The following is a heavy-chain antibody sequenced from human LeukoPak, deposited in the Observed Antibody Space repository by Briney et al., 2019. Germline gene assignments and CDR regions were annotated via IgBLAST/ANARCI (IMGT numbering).Heavy chain of an antibody. CDR1: GGSFSGYY. CDR3: ARALYSYGYDYFDY. V-gene: IGHV4-34*01. J-gene: IGHJ4*02. CDR2: INHSGST. Sequence: PSETLSLTCAFYGGSFSGYYWSWIRQPPGKGLEWIGEINHSGSTNYNPSLKSRVTISVDTSKNQFSLKLSSVTAADTAVYYCARALYSYGYDYFDYWGQGTLVTVSS. D-gene: IGHD5-18*01.